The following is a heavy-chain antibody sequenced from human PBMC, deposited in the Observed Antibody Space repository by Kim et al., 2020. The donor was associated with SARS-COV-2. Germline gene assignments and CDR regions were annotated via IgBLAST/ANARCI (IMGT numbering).Heavy chain of an antibody. CDR3: AKSNMWVLERTRGPPDY. J-gene: IGHJ4*02. D-gene: IGHD1-1*01. Sequence: GKGRFTISRDNSKSTLYLQMNSLRAEDTAVYYCAKSNMWVLERTRGPPDYWGQGTLVTVSS. V-gene: IGHV3-23*01.